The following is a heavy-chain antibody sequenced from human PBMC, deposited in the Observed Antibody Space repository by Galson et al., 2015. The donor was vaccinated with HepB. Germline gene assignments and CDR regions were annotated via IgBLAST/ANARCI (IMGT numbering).Heavy chain of an antibody. J-gene: IGHJ6*02. CDR3: ARDIRFLSV. CDR2: ISSSGYTI. Sequence: SLRLSCAASGFSFGSYGLNWVRQAPGRGLEWVSYISSSGYTIYYADSVRGRFTISRDNAKNSLCLLMNSLRAEDTAVYYCARDIRFLSVWGQGTTVTVSS. D-gene: IGHD3-3*01. V-gene: IGHV3-48*01. CDR1: GFSFGSYG.